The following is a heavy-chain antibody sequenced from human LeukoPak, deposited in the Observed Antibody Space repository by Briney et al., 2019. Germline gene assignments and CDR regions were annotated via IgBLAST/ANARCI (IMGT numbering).Heavy chain of an antibody. CDR3: ARLGQQGYDFWSGPHWFDP. V-gene: IGHV3-30-3*01. CDR2: ISYDGSNK. Sequence: PGRSLRLSCAASGFTFSSYAMHWVRQAPGKGLEWVAVISYDGSNKYYADSVKGRFTISRDNAKNSLYLQMNSLRAEDTAVYYCARLGQQGYDFWSGPHWFDPWGQGTLVTVSS. J-gene: IGHJ5*02. D-gene: IGHD3-3*01. CDR1: GFTFSSYA.